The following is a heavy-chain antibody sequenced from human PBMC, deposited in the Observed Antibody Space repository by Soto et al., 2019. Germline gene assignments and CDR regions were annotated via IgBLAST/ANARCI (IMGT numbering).Heavy chain of an antibody. D-gene: IGHD3-3*01. CDR2: ISYDGSNK. J-gene: IGHJ6*02. V-gene: IGHV3-30*18. CDR3: AKGRPATYYDFWSGSYGMDV. Sequence: GGSLRLSCAASGFTFSSYGMHWVRQAPGKGLEWVAVISYDGSNKYYADSVKGRFTISRDNSKNTLYLQMNSLRAEDTAVYYCAKGRPATYYDFWSGSYGMDVWGQGTTVTVSS. CDR1: GFTFSSYG.